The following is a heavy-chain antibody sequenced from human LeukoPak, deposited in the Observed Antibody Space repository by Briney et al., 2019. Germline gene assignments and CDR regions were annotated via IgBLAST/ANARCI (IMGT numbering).Heavy chain of an antibody. V-gene: IGHV6-1*01. CDR1: GDSVSSNSAA. CDR3: AREDFTAAGTSNFDY. D-gene: IGHD6-13*01. Sequence: SQTLSLTCAISGDSVSSNSAAWNWIRQSPSRGLEWLGRTYYRSKWYNDYAVSVKSRITINPDTSKNQFSLKVNSVTAADTAVYYCAREDFTAAGTSNFDYWGQGTLVTVSS. J-gene: IGHJ4*02. CDR2: TYYRSKWYN.